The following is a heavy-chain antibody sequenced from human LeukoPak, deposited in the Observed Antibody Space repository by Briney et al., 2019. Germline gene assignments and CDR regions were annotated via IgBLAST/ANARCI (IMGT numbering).Heavy chain of an antibody. CDR2: ISSSSSTI. Sequence: PGGSLRLSCAASGFTFSDYYMSWIREAPGKGLEWVSYISSSSSTIYYADSVKGRFTISRDNAKNSLYLQMNSLRAEDTAVYYCARASVEYQLLLLNAFDIWGQGTMVTVSS. J-gene: IGHJ3*02. V-gene: IGHV3-11*04. CDR1: GFTFSDYY. D-gene: IGHD2-2*01. CDR3: ARASVEYQLLLLNAFDI.